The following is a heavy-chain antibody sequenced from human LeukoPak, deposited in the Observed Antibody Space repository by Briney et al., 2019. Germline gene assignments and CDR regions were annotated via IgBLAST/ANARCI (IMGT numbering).Heavy chain of an antibody. Sequence: GGSLRLSCAAAGFSISNYAMNWVRLAPGKGLEWVSVISASGGSTSYADSVKGRFTISRDNSMNTLYLQMNSLRAEDTALYYCAKSQSGYCSGGSCSCDYWGQGTLVTVSS. CDR1: GFSISNYA. V-gene: IGHV3-23*01. CDR2: ISASGGST. D-gene: IGHD2-15*01. CDR3: AKSQSGYCSGGSCSCDY. J-gene: IGHJ4*02.